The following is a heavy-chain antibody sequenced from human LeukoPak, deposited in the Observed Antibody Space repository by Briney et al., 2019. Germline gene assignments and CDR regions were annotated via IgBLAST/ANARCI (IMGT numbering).Heavy chain of an antibody. J-gene: IGHJ4*02. CDR1: GFTFSSYG. D-gene: IGHD1-7*01. V-gene: IGHV3-30*02. CDR2: IRYDGSNK. CDR3: AKVRLVSTQNSRSFDY. Sequence: GGSLRLSCAASGFTFSSYGMHWVRQAPGKGLEWMAFIRYDGSNKYYADSVKGRFTISRDNSKNTLYLQMNSLRAEDTAVYYCAKVRLVSTQNSRSFDYWGQGTLVTVSS.